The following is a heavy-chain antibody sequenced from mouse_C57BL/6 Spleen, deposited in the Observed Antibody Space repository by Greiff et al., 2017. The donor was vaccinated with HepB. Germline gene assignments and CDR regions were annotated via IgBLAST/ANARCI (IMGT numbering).Heavy chain of an antibody. Sequence: VKLMESGPGLVQPSQSLSITCTVSGFSLTSYGVHWVRQSPGKGLEWLGVIWSGGSTDYNAAFISRLSISKDNSKSQVFFKMNSLQADDTAIYYCARGITTVVAWYFDVWGTGTTVTVSS. J-gene: IGHJ1*03. CDR2: IWSGGST. CDR3: ARGITTVVAWYFDV. D-gene: IGHD1-1*01. V-gene: IGHV2-2*01. CDR1: GFSLTSYG.